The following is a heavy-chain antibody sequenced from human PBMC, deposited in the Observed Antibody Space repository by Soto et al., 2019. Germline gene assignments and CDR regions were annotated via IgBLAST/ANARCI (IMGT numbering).Heavy chain of an antibody. CDR3: SRVTRNGTTFLFFSL. CDR1: GFTVSTNY. D-gene: IGHD1-7*01. Sequence: EVQLVESGGGLIQPGGSLRLSCAASGFTVSTNYMSWVRQAPGKGLEWVSVMYNGGSTYYADSVKGRFTISGDNSNKTLYFQMNSLRAEDTAVYYCSRVTRNGTTFLFFSLWGRSNLVTVSS. V-gene: IGHV3-53*01. J-gene: IGHJ2*01. CDR2: MYNGGST.